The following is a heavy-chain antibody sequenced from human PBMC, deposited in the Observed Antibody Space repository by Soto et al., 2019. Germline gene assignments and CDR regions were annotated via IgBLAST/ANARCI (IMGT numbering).Heavy chain of an antibody. J-gene: IGHJ6*02. CDR1: GFTFSSYS. CDR3: ARDWPWLAPSRNVYYYGMDV. V-gene: IGHV3-48*02. D-gene: IGHD6-19*01. Sequence: GGSLRLSCAASGFTFSSYSMNWVRQAPGKGLEWVSYISSSSSTIYYADSVKGRFTISRDNAKNSRYLQMNSLRDEDTAVYYCARDWPWLAPSRNVYYYGMDVYGQAPTVTLSS. CDR2: ISSSSSTI.